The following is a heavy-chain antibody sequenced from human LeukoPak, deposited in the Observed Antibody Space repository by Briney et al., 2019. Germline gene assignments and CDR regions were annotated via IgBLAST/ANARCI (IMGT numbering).Heavy chain of an antibody. Sequence: PGGSLRLSCAASGFTFSSYAVSWVRQAPGKGLEWVSAISGSGGSTYYADSVKGRFTISRDNSKNTLYLQMNSLRAEDTAVYYCAKDPEVLRYFDWTTLYFDYWGQGTPVTVSS. CDR2: ISGSGGST. CDR3: AKDPEVLRYFDWTTLYFDY. J-gene: IGHJ4*02. CDR1: GFTFSSYA. V-gene: IGHV3-23*01. D-gene: IGHD3-9*01.